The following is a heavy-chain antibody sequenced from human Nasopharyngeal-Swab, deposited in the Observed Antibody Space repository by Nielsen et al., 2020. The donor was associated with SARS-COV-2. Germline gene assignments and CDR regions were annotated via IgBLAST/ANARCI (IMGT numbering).Heavy chain of an antibody. J-gene: IGHJ4*02. CDR1: GFIFSRHG. CDR2: LSHDRTDE. CDR3: AKVRTVAGPQGGFDF. V-gene: IGHV3-30*18. Sequence: GGSLRLSCAASGFIFSRHGMHWVRQAPGKGLEWLAILSHDRTDEFYADSVKGRFTVSRDNSKNTLYSQMNNLRTDDTAIYYCAKVRTVAGPQGGFDFWGQGTLVTVSS. D-gene: IGHD6-19*01.